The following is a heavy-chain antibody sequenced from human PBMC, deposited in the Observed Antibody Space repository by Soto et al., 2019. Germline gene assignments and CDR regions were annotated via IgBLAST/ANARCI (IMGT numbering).Heavy chain of an antibody. V-gene: IGHV3-66*01. Sequence: GGSLRLSCAASGFTVSSNYMSWVRQAPGKGLEWVSVIYSGGSTYYADSVKGRFTISRDNSKNTLYLQMNSLRAEDTAVYYCARDGGYGRWSYMDVWGKGTTVTVSS. CDR2: IYSGGST. CDR3: ARDGGYGRWSYMDV. J-gene: IGHJ6*03. D-gene: IGHD5-12*01. CDR1: GFTVSSNY.